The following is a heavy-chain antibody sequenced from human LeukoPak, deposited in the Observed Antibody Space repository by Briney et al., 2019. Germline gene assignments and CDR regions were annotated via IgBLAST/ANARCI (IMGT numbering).Heavy chain of an antibody. CDR1: GASISGSPYY. Sequence: PSETLSLTCTVSGASISGSPYYWGWFRQPPGKGLEWTGSIYYSGSSYYNPSLKSRVTISVDSSKNQFSLKLNSVTATDTAVYYCATPNTGGYHGLEIWGQGTMVTVSS. CDR2: IYYSGSS. CDR3: ATPNTGGYHGLEI. J-gene: IGHJ3*02. D-gene: IGHD1-26*01. V-gene: IGHV4-39*01.